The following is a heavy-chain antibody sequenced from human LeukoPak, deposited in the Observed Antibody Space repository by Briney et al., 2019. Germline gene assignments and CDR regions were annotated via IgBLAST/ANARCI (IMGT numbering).Heavy chain of an antibody. J-gene: IGHJ4*02. V-gene: IGHV3-20*04. CDR2: INWNGGST. CDR3: AREKDSSSLGNSLDY. Sequence: GGSLRLSCAASGFTFDDYGMSWVRQAPGKGREWVAGINWNGGSTGYADSVTGRFTISRDNAKNSLHLQMNSLRAEDTALYSCAREKDSSSLGNSLDYWGQGTLVTVSS. CDR1: GFTFDDYG. D-gene: IGHD6-6*01.